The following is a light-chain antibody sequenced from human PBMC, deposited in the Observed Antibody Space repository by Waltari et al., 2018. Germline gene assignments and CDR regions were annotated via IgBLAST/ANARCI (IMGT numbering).Light chain of an antibody. J-gene: IGKJ2*01. CDR3: LQSLSPPYT. CDR1: QSIGFY. Sequence: DIQLTQSPSSLSASVGDRVTITCRASQSIGFYVHWYQQKPGKAPKLLISDASNLESVVSSRFSGSGSGTDFTLTITSLQPDDFATYHCLQSLSPPYTFGQGTKLEI. V-gene: IGKV1-39*01. CDR2: DAS.